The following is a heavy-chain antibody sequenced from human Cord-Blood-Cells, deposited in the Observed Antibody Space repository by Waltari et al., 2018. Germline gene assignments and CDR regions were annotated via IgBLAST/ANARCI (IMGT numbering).Heavy chain of an antibody. CDR3: ARVDVDSSSGYGNNWFDP. CDR1: GGTISSHA. V-gene: IGHV1-69*01. J-gene: IGHJ5*02. CDR2: IITNLGTA. D-gene: IGHD6-13*01. Sequence: VQLVQSGAEVKKPGSSVKVSCKASGGTISSHALSWVRQAPGQRLEWMGGIITNLGTANYAQKFQGRVTITADESTGTAYMELSSLRSEDTAVYYCARVDVDSSSGYGNNWFDPWGQGTLVTVSS.